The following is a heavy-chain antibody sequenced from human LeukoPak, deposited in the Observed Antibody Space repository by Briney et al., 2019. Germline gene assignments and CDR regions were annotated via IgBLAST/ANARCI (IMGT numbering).Heavy chain of an antibody. CDR2: IIPIFGTA. D-gene: IGHD3-3*01. CDR1: GGTFSSYA. CDR3: AREHPSTIFGGAFDI. J-gene: IGHJ3*02. Sequence: ASVKVSCKASGGTFSSYAISWVRQAPGQGLEWMGGIIPIFGTANYAQKFQGRVTITADESTSTAYMELSSLRSEDTAVYYCAREHPSTIFGGAFDIWGQGTMVTVSS. V-gene: IGHV1-69*13.